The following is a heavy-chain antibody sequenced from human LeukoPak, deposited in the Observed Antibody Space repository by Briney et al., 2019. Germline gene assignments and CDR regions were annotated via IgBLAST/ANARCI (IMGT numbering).Heavy chain of an antibody. V-gene: IGHV3-30*18. CDR3: ANLARTAVVTLDY. Sequence: GGSLRLSCAASGFTFSSYGMHWVRQAPGKGLEWVAVISYDGSNKYYADSVKGRFTISRDNSKNTLYLQMNSLRAEDTAVYYCANLARTAVVTLDYWGQGTLVTVSS. J-gene: IGHJ4*02. CDR1: GFTFSSYG. CDR2: ISYDGSNK. D-gene: IGHD4-23*01.